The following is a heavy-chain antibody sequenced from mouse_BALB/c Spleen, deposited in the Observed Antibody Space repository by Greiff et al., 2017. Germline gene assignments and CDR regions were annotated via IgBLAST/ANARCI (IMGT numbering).Heavy chain of an antibody. Sequence: EVKLMESGPELVKPGASVKISCKASGYTFTDYNMHWVKQSHGKSLEWIGYIYPYNGGTGYNQKFKSKATLTVDNSSSTAYMELRSLTSEDSAVYYCATYYDYDGGYWGQGTTLTVSS. V-gene: IGHV1S29*02. CDR1: GYTFTDYN. CDR2: IYPYNGGT. CDR3: ATYYDYDGGY. D-gene: IGHD2-4*01. J-gene: IGHJ2*01.